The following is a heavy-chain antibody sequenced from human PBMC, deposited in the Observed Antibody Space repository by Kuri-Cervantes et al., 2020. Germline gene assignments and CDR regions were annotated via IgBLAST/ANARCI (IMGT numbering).Heavy chain of an antibody. Sequence: ASVKVSCKASGYTFSGYYLHWVRQAPRQGLEWMGWINPNSGATDYAQKLQGRVTMTRDTSIATAYKILSSLISDDTAVYYCARGGNSGNHIPWYFVFCDQGALVTVSS. J-gene: IGHJ4*02. V-gene: IGHV1-2*02. CDR2: INPNSGAT. CDR3: ARGGNSGNHIPWYFVF. D-gene: IGHD3-10*01. CDR1: GYTFSGYY.